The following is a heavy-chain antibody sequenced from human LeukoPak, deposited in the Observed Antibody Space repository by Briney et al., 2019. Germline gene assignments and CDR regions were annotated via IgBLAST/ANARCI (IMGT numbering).Heavy chain of an antibody. CDR1: GYTFTGYY. Sequence: ASVKVSCKASGYTFTGYYMHWVRQAPGQGLEWMGWINPNSGGTNYAQKFQGRVTMTRDTSISTAYMELSRLRSDDTAVYYCARRRSGKDPGSFDYWGQGTLVTVSS. V-gene: IGHV1-2*02. D-gene: IGHD6-19*01. CDR3: ARRRSGKDPGSFDY. J-gene: IGHJ4*02. CDR2: INPNSGGT.